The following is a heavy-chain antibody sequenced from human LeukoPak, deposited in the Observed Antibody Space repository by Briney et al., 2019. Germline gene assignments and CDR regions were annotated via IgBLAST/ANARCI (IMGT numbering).Heavy chain of an antibody. V-gene: IGHV4-59*08. Sequence: PSETLSLTCAVSGDSVSLSYWSWIRQPPGKGLEWIGYVFHTGDSNCNPSLKRRVTMSLDTSKNQLSLRLTSVTAADTAVYYCARHPFATPFDRWGRGTLVTVSS. D-gene: IGHD2-15*01. J-gene: IGHJ5*02. CDR2: VFHTGDS. CDR3: ARHPFATPFDR. CDR1: GDSVSLSY.